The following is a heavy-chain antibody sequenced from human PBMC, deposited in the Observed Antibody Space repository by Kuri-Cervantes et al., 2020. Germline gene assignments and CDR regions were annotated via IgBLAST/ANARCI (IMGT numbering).Heavy chain of an antibody. CDR2: MNPNSGNT. V-gene: IGHV1-8*01. CDR1: GGTFTSYD. CDR3: ARGPYGSGSYGGFADY. Sequence: ASVKVSCKASGGTFTSYDINWVRQATGQGLEWMGWMNPNSGNTGYAQKFQGRVTMTRNTSISTAYMELSSLRSEDTAVYYCARGPYGSGSYGGFADYWGQGTLVTVSS. D-gene: IGHD3-10*01. J-gene: IGHJ4*02.